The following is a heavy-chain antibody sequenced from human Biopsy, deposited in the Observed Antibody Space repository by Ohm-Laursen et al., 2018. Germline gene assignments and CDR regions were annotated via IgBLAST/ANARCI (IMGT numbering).Heavy chain of an antibody. J-gene: IGHJ3*01. CDR2: IYPGGST. CDR3: ASVVLGPTNDAFDL. V-gene: IGHV4-4*07. D-gene: IGHD3-22*01. Sequence: GTLSLTWNVSGGDINNYYWSWIRQPAGKGLGWIGRIYPGGSTNYNPSLKSRVTMSVDTSKKQLSLRLRSVTAADTAMYYCASVVLGPTNDAFDLWGQGTMVVVSS. CDR1: GGDINNYY.